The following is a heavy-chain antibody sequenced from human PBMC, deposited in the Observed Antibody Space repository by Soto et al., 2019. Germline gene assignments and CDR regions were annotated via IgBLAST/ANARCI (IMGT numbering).Heavy chain of an antibody. CDR1: GGSISSGGYY. J-gene: IGHJ3*02. CDR3: ARVGISSSDAFDI. CDR2: IYYTGNT. Sequence: LSLPCTVSGGSISSGGYYWSWIRQHPEKGLEWIGYIYYTGNTYYNASLKSRVTISVDTSNNQFSLKLSSVTAADTAVYYCARVGISSSDAFDIWGQGTAVTVSS. D-gene: IGHD6-6*01. V-gene: IGHV4-31*03.